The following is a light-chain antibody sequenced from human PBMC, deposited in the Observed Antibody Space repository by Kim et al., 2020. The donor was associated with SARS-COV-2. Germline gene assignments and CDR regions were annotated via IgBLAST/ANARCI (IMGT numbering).Light chain of an antibody. J-gene: IGKJ2*01. Sequence: VVMTQSPATLSVSPGERVTVSCRASLSISSNLAWYQHKPGQAPRLLIYGASTRATDIPGRFSGSGSGTEFTLTISSLQSEDVAVYFCQQYKYWPPYTFGQGTKLEI. CDR1: LSISSN. V-gene: IGKV3-15*01. CDR3: QQYKYWPPYT. CDR2: GAS.